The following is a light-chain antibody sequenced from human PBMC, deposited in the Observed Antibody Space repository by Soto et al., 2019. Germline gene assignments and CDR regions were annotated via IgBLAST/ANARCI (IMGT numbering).Light chain of an antibody. CDR3: QQYNNWPYT. CDR2: RTS. CDR1: QHVSSN. Sequence: EIVMTQAPATLSVSPGGSATLSCSASQHVSSNFAWYRQKPGQAPTLLIYRTSSRASGIPARFIGSGYGTALALTISSMQYEDFAVYYCQQYNNWPYTFGQETQLEIK. J-gene: IGKJ2*01. V-gene: IGKV3-15*01.